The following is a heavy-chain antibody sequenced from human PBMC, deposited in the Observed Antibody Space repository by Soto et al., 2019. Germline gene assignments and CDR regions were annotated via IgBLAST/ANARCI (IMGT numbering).Heavy chain of an antibody. CDR1: GGTFNTYA. J-gene: IGHJ4*02. Sequence: QVQLVQSGAEMKKPGSSVKVSCQSSGGTFNTYAMNWVRQAPGQGPEWMGDISPMFGAANYAPKFQGRVTITADESTGTSYMQLSSLTSEDTALYFCARELHVHTPAFVYWGQGTLVTVSS. D-gene: IGHD3-10*02. V-gene: IGHV1-69*19. CDR3: ARELHVHTPAFVY. CDR2: ISPMFGAA.